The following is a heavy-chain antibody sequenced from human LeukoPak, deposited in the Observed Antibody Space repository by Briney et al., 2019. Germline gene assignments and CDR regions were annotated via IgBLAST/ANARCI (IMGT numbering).Heavy chain of an antibody. D-gene: IGHD3-10*01. V-gene: IGHV1-2*02. CDR1: GYTFTGHN. CDR2: INPVTGDT. J-gene: IGHJ4*02. Sequence: GASVKVSCKASGYTFTGHNMHWVRQAPGQGLEWMGWINPVTGDTNYAQKFQGRVTMIRDTSISTAYMELSRLRSDDTAIYYCAREEVRRGIIVTRANDYWGQGTLVTVSS. CDR3: AREEVRRGIIVTRANDY.